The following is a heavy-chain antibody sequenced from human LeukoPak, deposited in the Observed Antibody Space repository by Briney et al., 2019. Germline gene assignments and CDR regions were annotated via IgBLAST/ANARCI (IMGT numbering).Heavy chain of an antibody. CDR2: MNPNSGNT. CDR3: ARVETSGHYYDSRTET. V-gene: IGHV1-8*03. D-gene: IGHD3-22*01. Sequence: ASEKVSCKASGYTFTSYDINWVRQATGQGLKWMGWMNPNSGNTGYAQRFQGRVTITRNTSISTAYMELSSLRSEDTAVYYCARVETSGHYYDSRTETWGQGTLVTVSS. CDR1: GYTFTSYD. J-gene: IGHJ4*02.